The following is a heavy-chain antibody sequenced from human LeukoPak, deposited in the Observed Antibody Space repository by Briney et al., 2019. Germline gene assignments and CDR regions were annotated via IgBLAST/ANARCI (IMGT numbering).Heavy chain of an antibody. Sequence: PGGSLRLSCAASGFTFSSYAMSWVRQAPGKGLEWVSAISGSGGSTYYADSVKGRFTISRDNSKNTLYLQMNSLRAEATAVYYCAKLNDFWSGYSDYWGQGTLVTVSS. V-gene: IGHV3-23*01. CDR1: GFTFSSYA. D-gene: IGHD3-3*01. CDR3: AKLNDFWSGYSDY. J-gene: IGHJ4*02. CDR2: ISGSGGST.